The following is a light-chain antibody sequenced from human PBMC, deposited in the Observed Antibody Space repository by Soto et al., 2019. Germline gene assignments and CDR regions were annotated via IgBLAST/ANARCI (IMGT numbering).Light chain of an antibody. Sequence: EILMTQSPATLSVSPGERATLSCMASQSVSSNLAWYQQKPGQAPRLLIYDASNRATGIPARFSGSGSGTDFTLNISSLEPEDFAVYYCQQRHMWPITFGQGTRLEIK. V-gene: IGKV3-11*01. CDR1: QSVSSN. CDR3: QQRHMWPIT. CDR2: DAS. J-gene: IGKJ5*01.